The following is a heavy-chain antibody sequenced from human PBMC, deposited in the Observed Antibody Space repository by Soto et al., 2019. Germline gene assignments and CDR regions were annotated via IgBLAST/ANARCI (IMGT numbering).Heavy chain of an antibody. D-gene: IGHD3-22*01. CDR2: IGTAGDT. Sequence: EVQLVESGGGLVQPGGSLRLSCAASGFTFSSYDMHWVRQATGKGLEWVSAIGTAGDTYYPSSLKGRFTITRENAKNSLYLQMNSLRAGDTAVYYCARAWYYYDNSGHLTRYYFDYWGQGTLVTVTS. J-gene: IGHJ4*02. CDR3: ARAWYYYDNSGHLTRYYFDY. V-gene: IGHV3-13*01. CDR1: GFTFSSYD.